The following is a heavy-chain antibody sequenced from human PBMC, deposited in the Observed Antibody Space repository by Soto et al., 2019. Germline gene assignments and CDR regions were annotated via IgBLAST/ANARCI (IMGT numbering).Heavy chain of an antibody. Sequence: SKTLSLTCTVSGGSIRNVYWSWIRQAPGKGLEWIGFIFHSGNAKYNPSLKSRVTISVDTSKNQFSLSLDSVTAADTAVYFCARAHAPTLPFDSWGKGTLVTVSS. V-gene: IGHV4-59*01. D-gene: IGHD2-15*01. J-gene: IGHJ4*01. CDR1: GGSIRNVY. CDR3: ARAHAPTLPFDS. CDR2: IFHSGNA.